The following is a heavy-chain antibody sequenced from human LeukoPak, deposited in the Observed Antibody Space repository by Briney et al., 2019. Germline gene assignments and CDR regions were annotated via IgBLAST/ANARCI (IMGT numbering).Heavy chain of an antibody. J-gene: IGHJ4*02. D-gene: IGHD3-22*01. V-gene: IGHV3-33*07. Sequence: GGSLRLSCAASGFTFSSYGMYWVRQAPGKGLEWVAAIWYDGSYKNYADSVKGRFTISGDNSKKTLYLQMSSLRVEDTAVYYCARNYHDSSGYQESAFDYWGQGTLVTVSS. CDR1: GFTFSSYG. CDR3: ARNYHDSSGYQESAFDY. CDR2: IWYDGSYK.